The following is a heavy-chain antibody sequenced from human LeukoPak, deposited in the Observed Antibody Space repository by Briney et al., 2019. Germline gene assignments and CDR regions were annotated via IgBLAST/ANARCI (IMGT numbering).Heavy chain of an antibody. V-gene: IGHV1-24*01. Sequence: ASVKVSCKVSGYTLTELSMHWVRQAPGRGLEWMGGFGPEDGKTIYAQKFQGRVTMTEDTSTDTVYMELSSLRSEDTAVYYCATGGNGPHDYWGQGTLVTVSS. CDR1: GYTLTELS. J-gene: IGHJ4*02. CDR2: FGPEDGKT. D-gene: IGHD5-12*01. CDR3: ATGGNGPHDY.